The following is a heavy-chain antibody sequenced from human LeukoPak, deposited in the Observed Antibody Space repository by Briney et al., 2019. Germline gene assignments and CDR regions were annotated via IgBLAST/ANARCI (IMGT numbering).Heavy chain of an antibody. CDR2: FDPEDGET. CDR3: ATSPITMVRGVTRFGMDV. D-gene: IGHD3-10*01. CDR1: GYTLTELS. Sequence: ASVKVSCKVSGYTLTELSMHWVRQAPGKGLEWRGGFDPEDGETIYAQKFQGRVTMTEDTSTDTAYMELSSLRSEDTAVYYCATSPITMVRGVTRFGMDVWGQGTTVTVSS. J-gene: IGHJ6*02. V-gene: IGHV1-24*01.